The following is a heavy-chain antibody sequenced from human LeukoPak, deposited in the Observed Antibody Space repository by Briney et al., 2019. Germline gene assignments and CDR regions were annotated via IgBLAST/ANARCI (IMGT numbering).Heavy chain of an antibody. CDR3: ARGRLGRQHASFFDS. D-gene: IGHD2-2*01. Sequence: SETLSLTCSVSDGSMGTYYWGWIRQPPGKGLEWIGYIYYSGSTTYNPSLKSRVTVSVDTSKNQFSLKLTSMTAADTAVYYCARGRLGRQHASFFDSWGQGTLVTDSS. CDR1: DGSMGTYY. J-gene: IGHJ4*02. V-gene: IGHV4-59*08. CDR2: IYYSGST.